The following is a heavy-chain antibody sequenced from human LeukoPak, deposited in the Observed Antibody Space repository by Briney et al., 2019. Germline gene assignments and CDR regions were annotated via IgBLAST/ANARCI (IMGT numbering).Heavy chain of an antibody. V-gene: IGHV4-59*01. Sequence: PSETLSLTCTVSGGSISSYYWSWIRQPPGKGLEWIGYTYNSGSTNHNPSLKSRVSISVDTSKNQFSLKLSSVTAADTAVYYCARELITMVRGVIVEYFDYWGQGTLVTVSS. D-gene: IGHD3-10*01. CDR2: TYNSGST. CDR1: GGSISSYY. J-gene: IGHJ4*02. CDR3: ARELITMVRGVIVEYFDY.